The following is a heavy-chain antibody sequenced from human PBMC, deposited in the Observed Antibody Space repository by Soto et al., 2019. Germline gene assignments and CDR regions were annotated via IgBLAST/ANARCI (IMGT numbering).Heavy chain of an antibody. CDR2: INHSGST. J-gene: IGHJ4*02. D-gene: IGHD5-12*01. CDR3: ARDVRGYSGYDF. Sequence: PSETLSLTCAVYGGSFSGYYWSWIRQPPGKGLEWIGEINHSGSTNYNPSLKSRVTISVDTSKNQFSLKLSSVTAADTAVYYCARDVRGYSGYDFWGQGTLVTVSS. V-gene: IGHV4-34*01. CDR1: GGSFSGYY.